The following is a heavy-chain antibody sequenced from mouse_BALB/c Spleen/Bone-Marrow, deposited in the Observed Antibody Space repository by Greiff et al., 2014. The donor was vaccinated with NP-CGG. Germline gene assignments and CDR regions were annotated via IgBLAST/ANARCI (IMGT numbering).Heavy chain of an antibody. CDR2: IRGKSNNYAT. D-gene: IGHD2-4*01. V-gene: IGHV10-1*02. CDR1: GFTFNTYA. CDR3: VRGDYDGYYYAMDY. J-gene: IGHJ4*01. Sequence: EVNVVESGGGLVQPKGSLKLSCAASGFTFNTYAMNWVRQAPGKGLEWVARIRGKSNNYATYYADSVKDRFTISRDDSQSMLYLQMNNLKTEDTAVYYCVRGDYDGYYYAMDYWGQGTSVTVSS.